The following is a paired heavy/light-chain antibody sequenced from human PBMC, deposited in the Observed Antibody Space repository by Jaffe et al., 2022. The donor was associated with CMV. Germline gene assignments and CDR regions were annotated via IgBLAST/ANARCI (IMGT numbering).Heavy chain of an antibody. CDR3: AKDSMPLMITFGGVIVIPYYFDY. Sequence: EVQLLESGGGLVQPGGSLRLSCAASGFTFSSYAMSWVRQAPGKGLEWVSAISGSGGSTYYADSVKGRFTISRDNSKNTLYLQMNSLRAEDTAVYYCAKDSMPLMITFGGVIVIPYYFDYWGQGTLVTVSS. J-gene: IGHJ4*02. CDR1: GFTFSSYA. CDR2: ISGSGGST. V-gene: IGHV3-23*01. D-gene: IGHD3-16*02.
Light chain of an antibody. CDR2: GNS. V-gene: IGLV1-40*01. J-gene: IGLJ2*01. Sequence: QSVLTQPPSVSGAPGQRVTISCTGSSSNIGAGYDVHWYQQLPGTAPKLLIYGNSNRPSGVPDRFSGSKSGTSASLAITGLQAEDEADYYCQSYDSSLVFGGGTKLTVL. CDR1: SSNIGAGYD. CDR3: QSYDSSLV.